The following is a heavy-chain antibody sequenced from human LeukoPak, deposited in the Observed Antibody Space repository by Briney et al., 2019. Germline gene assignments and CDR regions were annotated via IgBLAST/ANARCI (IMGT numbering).Heavy chain of an antibody. CDR2: IYYSGST. D-gene: IGHD3-22*01. J-gene: IGHJ3*02. Sequence: SETLSLTCTVSGGSISSHYWSWIRQPPGKGLEWIGYIYYSGSTNYNPSLKSRVTISVDTSKNQFSLKLSSVTAADTAVYYCARLHYYDSSGYFAFDIWGQGTMVTVSS. CDR1: GGSISSHY. V-gene: IGHV4-59*11. CDR3: ARLHYYDSSGYFAFDI.